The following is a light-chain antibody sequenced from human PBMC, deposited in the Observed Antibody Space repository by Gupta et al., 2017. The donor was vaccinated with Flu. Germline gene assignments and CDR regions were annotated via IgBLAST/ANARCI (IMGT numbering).Light chain of an antibody. CDR2: GAS. J-gene: IGKJ4*01. V-gene: IGKV3-15*01. Sequence: GEGATLACRDSQICTSKLACDQQKPGQGPRLLIYGASTRATTIPARFSGRGSETEFTLTISSLQSEDFAVYFCQQYNNWPLPFGGGTKVEIK. CDR3: QQYNNWPLP. CDR1: QICTSK.